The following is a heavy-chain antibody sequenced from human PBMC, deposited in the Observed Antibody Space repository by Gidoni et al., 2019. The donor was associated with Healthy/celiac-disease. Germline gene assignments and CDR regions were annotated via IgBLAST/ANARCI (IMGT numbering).Heavy chain of an antibody. J-gene: IGHJ3*02. Sequence: STYYNPSLKSRVTISVDTSKNQFSLKLSSVTAADTAVYYCARQEKQLEAFDIWGQGTMVTVSS. CDR3: ARQEKQLEAFDI. D-gene: IGHD6-6*01. CDR2: ST. V-gene: IGHV4-39*01.